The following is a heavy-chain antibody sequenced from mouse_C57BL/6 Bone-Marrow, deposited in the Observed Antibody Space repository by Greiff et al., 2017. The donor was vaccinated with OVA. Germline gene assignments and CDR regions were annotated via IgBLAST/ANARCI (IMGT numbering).Heavy chain of an antibody. V-gene: IGHV1-53*01. CDR2: INPSNGGT. J-gene: IGHJ3*01. Sequence: QVQLQQPGTELVKPGASVKLSCKASGYTFTSYWMHWVKQRPGQGLEWIGNINPSNGGTNYNEKFKSKATLTVDKSSSTAYMQLSSLTSEDSAVYYGAREGVIYDGYSAWFAYWGQGTLVTVSA. D-gene: IGHD2-3*01. CDR3: AREGVIYDGYSAWFAY. CDR1: GYTFTSYW.